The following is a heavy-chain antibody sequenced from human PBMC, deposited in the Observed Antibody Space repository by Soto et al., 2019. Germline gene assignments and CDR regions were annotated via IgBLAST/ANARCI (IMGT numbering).Heavy chain of an antibody. D-gene: IGHD6-13*01. CDR1: GFTFSNAW. J-gene: IGHJ6*02. Sequence: GGSLRLSCAASGFTFSNAWMNWVRQAPGKGLEWVGRIKSKTDGGTTDYAAPVKGRFTISRDDSKNTLYLQMNSLKTEDTAVYYCTTKYSIAAAGTPPEYYYYYYGMDVWGQGTTVTVSS. CDR3: TTKYSIAAAGTPPEYYYYYYGMDV. CDR2: IKSKTDGGTT. V-gene: IGHV3-15*07.